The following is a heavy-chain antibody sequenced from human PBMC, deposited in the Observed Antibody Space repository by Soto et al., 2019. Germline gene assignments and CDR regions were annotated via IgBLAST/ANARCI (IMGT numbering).Heavy chain of an antibody. Sequence: GESLKISCKDSGFSFASSWIGWVRQMPGKGLEWMGVIYPGDSDTRYSPSFQGQVTISADKSISTAYLQWSSLKAADTAVYYCARHNYGSGITYFDYWGLGTLVTVSS. CDR2: IYPGDSDT. V-gene: IGHV5-51*01. CDR1: GFSFASSW. D-gene: IGHD3-10*01. J-gene: IGHJ4*02. CDR3: ARHNYGSGITYFDY.